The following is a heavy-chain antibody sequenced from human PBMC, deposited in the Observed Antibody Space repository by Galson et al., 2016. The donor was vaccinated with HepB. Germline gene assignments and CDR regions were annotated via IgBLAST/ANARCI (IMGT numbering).Heavy chain of an antibody. Sequence: ETLSLTCTVSGGSISSYYWSWIRQPPGKELEWIGYISYSGSPNYKPSLQSRVTISVDTSQNQFSLKLSSVTAADTAVYYCTRGAKGVVGAADYWGQGTLVTVSS. V-gene: IGHV4-59*01. D-gene: IGHD2-21*01. J-gene: IGHJ4*02. CDR2: ISYSGSP. CDR3: TRGAKGVVGAADY. CDR1: GGSISSYY.